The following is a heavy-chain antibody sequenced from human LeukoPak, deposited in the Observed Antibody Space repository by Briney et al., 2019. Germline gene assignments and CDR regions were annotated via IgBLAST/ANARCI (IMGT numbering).Heavy chain of an antibody. D-gene: IGHD1-20*01. CDR1: GFTFSSYW. Sequence: GGSLRLSCAASGFTFSSYWMSWVRQAPGKGLEWVANIKQDGSEKYYVDSVKGRFTISRDNAKNSLYLQMNSPRDEDTAVYYCAREPTHSWNLAGLFDYWGQGTLVTVSS. CDR2: IKQDGSEK. J-gene: IGHJ4*02. CDR3: AREPTHSWNLAGLFDY. V-gene: IGHV3-7*01.